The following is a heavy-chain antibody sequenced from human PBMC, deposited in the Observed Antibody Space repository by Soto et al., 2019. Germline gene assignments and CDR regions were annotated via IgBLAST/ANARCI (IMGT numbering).Heavy chain of an antibody. V-gene: IGHV4-34*01. D-gene: IGHD3-10*01. Sequence: TSETLSLPCGVYGGSFRNYYWIWVRQPPGKGLEWIGEVNHSGEATYNPSLQSRITISLDTSNNQFSLKMTSVTAADTARYFCTRAGRFPRSWFDPWGQGTQVTVSS. CDR1: GGSFRNYY. CDR3: TRAGRFPRSWFDP. J-gene: IGHJ5*02. CDR2: VNHSGEA.